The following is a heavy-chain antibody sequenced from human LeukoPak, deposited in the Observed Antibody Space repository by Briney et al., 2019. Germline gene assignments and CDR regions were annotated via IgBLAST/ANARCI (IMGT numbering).Heavy chain of an antibody. J-gene: IGHJ4*02. V-gene: IGHV3-11*01. D-gene: IGHD2-15*01. CDR2: ISSSGSTI. Sequence: GESLRLSCAASRFTFSDYYMSWIRQAPGKGLEWVSYISSSGSTIYYADTVKGRFTISRDNAKNSLYLQMNSLRAEDTAVYYCARDTGGCSGGSCYSNLYDYWGQGTLVTVSS. CDR1: RFTFSDYY. CDR3: ARDTGGCSGGSCYSNLYDY.